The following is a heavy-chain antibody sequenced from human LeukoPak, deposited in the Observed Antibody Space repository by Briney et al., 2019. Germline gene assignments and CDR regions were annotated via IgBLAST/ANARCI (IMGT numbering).Heavy chain of an antibody. CDR1: GFTFSSYG. D-gene: IGHD3-3*01. Sequence: GGSLRLSCAASGFTFSSYGMHWVRQAPGKGLEWVAIIWYDGSNKYYADSVKGRFTISRDNSKNTLNLQMNSLRAEDTAVYYCVRDRGYYGDYWGQGTPVTVSS. CDR3: VRDRGYYGDY. CDR2: IWYDGSNK. V-gene: IGHV3-33*01. J-gene: IGHJ4*02.